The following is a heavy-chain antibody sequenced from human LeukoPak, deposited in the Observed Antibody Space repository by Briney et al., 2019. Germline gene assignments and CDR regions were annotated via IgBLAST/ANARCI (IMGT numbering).Heavy chain of an antibody. J-gene: IGHJ1*01. CDR3: ARLLSSGYYRHRSQGFQH. V-gene: IGHV4-39*07. D-gene: IGHD3-22*01. CDR2: IYYSGST. CDR1: GGSISSSSYY. Sequence: SETLSLTCTVSGGSISSSSYYWGWIRQPPGKGLEWIGSIYYSGSTYYNPSLKSRVTISVDTSKNQFSLKLSSVTAADTAVYYCARLLSSGYYRHRSQGFQHWGQGTLVTVSS.